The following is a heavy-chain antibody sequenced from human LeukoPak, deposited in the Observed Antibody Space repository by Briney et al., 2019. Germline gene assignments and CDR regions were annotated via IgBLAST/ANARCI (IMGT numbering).Heavy chain of an antibody. D-gene: IGHD2-21*02. J-gene: IGHJ4*02. CDR3: ARDPYCGGDCPKNFDY. CDR2: INPSGGST. V-gene: IGHV1-46*01. CDR1: GYTFTSYY. Sequence: ASVKVSCKASGYTFTSYYMHWVRQAPGQGLEWMGIINPSGGSTSYAQKFQGRVTMTRDTSTSTVYMELSSLRSEDTAVYYCARDPYCGGDCPKNFDYWGQGTLVTVSS.